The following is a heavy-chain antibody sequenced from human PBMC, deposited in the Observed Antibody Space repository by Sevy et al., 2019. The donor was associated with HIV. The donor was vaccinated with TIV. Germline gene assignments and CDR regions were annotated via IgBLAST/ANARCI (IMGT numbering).Heavy chain of an antibody. CDR1: GFTFSSYS. CDR2: ISSSSSTI. V-gene: IGHV3-48*01. J-gene: IGHJ6*02. Sequence: GGSLRLSCAASGFTFSSYSMNWVRQAPGKGLEWVSYISSSSSTIYYADSVKGRFTISRENAKNSLYLQMNSLRAEDTAVYYCARDRIKGGYCSGGSCYSESYYYGMDVWGQGTTVTVSS. CDR3: ARDRIKGGYCSGGSCYSESYYYGMDV. D-gene: IGHD2-15*01.